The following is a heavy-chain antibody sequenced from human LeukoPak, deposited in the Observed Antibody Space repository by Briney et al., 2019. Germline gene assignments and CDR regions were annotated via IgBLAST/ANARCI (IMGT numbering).Heavy chain of an antibody. CDR2: IWYDGSNK. J-gene: IGHJ6*02. V-gene: IGHV3-33*01. CDR1: GFTFSSYG. D-gene: IGHD2-15*01. Sequence: GGSLRLSCAASGFTFSSYGMHWVRQAPGKGLEWVAVIWYDGSNKYYADSVKGRFTISRDNSKNTLYLQMNSLRAEDTAVYYCARASDKGYGMDVWGQGTTVTVSS. CDR3: ARASDKGYGMDV.